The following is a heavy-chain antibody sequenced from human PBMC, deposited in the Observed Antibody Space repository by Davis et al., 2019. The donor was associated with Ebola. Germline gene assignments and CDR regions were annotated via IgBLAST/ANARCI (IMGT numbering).Heavy chain of an antibody. Sequence: PAGSLTLSCDASGFALGRFSMSCVRQVPGKGLERVASLGLGSTYIYYAKAVEGRFIASRDNDKNSLYLQMNNLGVDDTAFYYCARQSSARGWYDPWGQGTLVTVSS. CDR1: GFALGRFS. J-gene: IGHJ5*02. CDR3: ARQSSARGWYDP. V-gene: IGHV3-21*01. CDR2: LGLGSTYI. D-gene: IGHD2-15*01.